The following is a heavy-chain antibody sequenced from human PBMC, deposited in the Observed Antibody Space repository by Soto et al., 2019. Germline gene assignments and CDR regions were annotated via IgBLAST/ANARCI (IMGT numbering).Heavy chain of an antibody. CDR1: GYTLTELS. J-gene: IGHJ4*02. Sequence: GASVKVSCKVSGYTLTELSMHWVRQAPGKGLEWMGGFDPEDGETIHAQKFQGRVTMTEDTSTDTAYMELSSLRSEDTAVYYCATLHDRGSYLLRWGQGTLVTVSS. D-gene: IGHD1-26*01. CDR2: FDPEDGET. V-gene: IGHV1-24*01. CDR3: ATLHDRGSYLLR.